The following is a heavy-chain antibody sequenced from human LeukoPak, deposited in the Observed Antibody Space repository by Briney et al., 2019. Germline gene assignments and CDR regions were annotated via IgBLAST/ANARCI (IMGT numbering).Heavy chain of an antibody. V-gene: IGHV3-48*03. CDR3: AKVPLVGAHAGPPIDY. CDR2: ISSSGSTI. CDR1: GFTFSSYE. Sequence: GGSLRLSCAASGFTFSSYEMNWVRQAPGKGLEWVSYISSSGSTISYADSVKGRFTISRDNSKNTLYLQMNSLRAEDTAVYYCAKVPLVGAHAGPPIDYWGQGTLVTVSS. J-gene: IGHJ4*02. D-gene: IGHD1-26*01.